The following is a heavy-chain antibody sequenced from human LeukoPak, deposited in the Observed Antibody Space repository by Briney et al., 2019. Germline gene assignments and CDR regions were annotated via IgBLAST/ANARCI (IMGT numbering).Heavy chain of an antibody. V-gene: IGHV4-59*13. Sequence: SETLSLTCTVSGGSISSYYWSWIRQPPGKGLEWIGYIYYSGSTNYNPSLKSRVTISVDTSKNQFSLKLSSVTAADTAVYYCARVMGAAAGTFDYWGQGTLVTVSS. D-gene: IGHD6-13*01. CDR2: IYYSGST. J-gene: IGHJ4*02. CDR3: ARVMGAAAGTFDY. CDR1: GGSISSYY.